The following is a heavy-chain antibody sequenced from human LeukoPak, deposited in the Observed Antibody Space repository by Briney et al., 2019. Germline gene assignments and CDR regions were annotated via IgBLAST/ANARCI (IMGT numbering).Heavy chain of an antibody. CDR2: ISGSGGST. CDR3: ARARGITMTSFYYFDY. Sequence: GGSLRLSCAPSGFTFSSYAMSWVRQAPGEGLEWVSAISGSGGSTYYADSVKGRFTISRDNSKNTLYLQMNSLRAEDTAVYYCARARGITMTSFYYFDYWGQGTLVTVSS. CDR1: GFTFSSYA. J-gene: IGHJ4*02. V-gene: IGHV3-23*01. D-gene: IGHD3-22*01.